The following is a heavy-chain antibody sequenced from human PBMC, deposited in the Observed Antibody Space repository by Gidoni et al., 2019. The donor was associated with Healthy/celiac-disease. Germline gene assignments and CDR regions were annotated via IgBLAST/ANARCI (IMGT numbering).Heavy chain of an antibody. CDR1: GGSFSGYY. J-gene: IGHJ6*02. CDR2: INHSGST. CDR3: ARGSGWPLYYYYYYGMDV. V-gene: IGHV4-34*01. Sequence: QVQLQQWGAGLLKPSETLSLTCAVDGGSFSGYYWSWIRPPPGKGLEWIGEINHSGSTNSHPSLKSRVTISVDTSKNQFSLKLSSVTAADTAVYYCARGSGWPLYYYYYYGMDVWGQGTTVTVSS. D-gene: IGHD6-19*01.